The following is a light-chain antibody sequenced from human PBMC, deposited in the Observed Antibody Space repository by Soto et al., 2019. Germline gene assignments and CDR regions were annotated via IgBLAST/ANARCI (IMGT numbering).Light chain of an antibody. CDR1: QSVSSNY. CDR2: GAS. V-gene: IGKV3-20*01. J-gene: IGKJ4*01. CDR3: QQFGSPPLT. Sequence: EIVLTQSPGTLSLSTGERATLSCRASQSVSSNYLAWYQQKPGQAPRLLISGASARATGIPDRFSGSGSGTDFTLTISRLEPEDFAVYYCQQFGSPPLTFGGGTKVEIK.